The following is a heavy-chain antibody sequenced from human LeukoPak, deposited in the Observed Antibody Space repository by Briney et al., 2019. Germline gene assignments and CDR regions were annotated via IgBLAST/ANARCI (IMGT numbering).Heavy chain of an antibody. CDR2: INPNSGGT. CDR1: GYTFTGYY. CDR3: ARDSPIAVSGTYDY. J-gene: IGHJ4*02. Sequence: ASVKVSCKASGYTFTGYYMHWVRQAPGQGLEWMGRINPNSGGTKYAQKFQGRVTMTRDTSISTAYMELTRVTSDDTAIYYCARDSPIAVSGTYDYWGQGTLVTVSS. D-gene: IGHD6-19*01. V-gene: IGHV1-2*06.